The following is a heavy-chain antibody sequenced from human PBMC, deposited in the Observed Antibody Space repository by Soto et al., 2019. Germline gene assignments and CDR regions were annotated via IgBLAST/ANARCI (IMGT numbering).Heavy chain of an antibody. J-gene: IGHJ5*02. D-gene: IGHD6-13*01. Sequence: GGSLRLSCAASGFTFRSFTMNWVRQAPGKGLERVSTISSNSAYIYYTDALRGRFTISRDNAKNSLHLQMNSLRAEDTAVYYCTRDASRDSSARGWFDPWGPGTLVTVSS. CDR2: ISSNSAYI. CDR3: TRDASRDSSARGWFDP. CDR1: GFTFRSFT. V-gene: IGHV3-21*01.